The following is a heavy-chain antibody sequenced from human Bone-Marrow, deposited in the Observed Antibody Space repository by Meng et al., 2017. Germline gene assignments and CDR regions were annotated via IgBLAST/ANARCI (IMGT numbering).Heavy chain of an antibody. J-gene: IGHJ4*02. D-gene: IGHD2-8*01. CDR2: INAGNGNT. CDR3: ARDATSESWGVYEH. V-gene: IGHV1-3*01. Sequence: LVRFRADVKHPGAPVKVSCKPSGSTFTSFARHWVGQAPGQRLAWMGWINAGNGNTKYYWNFQGRVTITRDTSASTAYMELSSLRSEDTAVYYCARDATSESWGVYEHWGQGTLVTVSS. CDR1: GSTFTSFA.